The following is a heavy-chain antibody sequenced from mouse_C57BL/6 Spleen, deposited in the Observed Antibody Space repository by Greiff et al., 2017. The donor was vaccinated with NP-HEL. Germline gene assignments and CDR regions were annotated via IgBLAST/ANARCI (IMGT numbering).Heavy chain of an antibody. CDR1: GFNIKDDY. CDR2: IDPENGDT. V-gene: IGHV14-4*01. J-gene: IGHJ2*01. Sequence: VQLQQSGAELVRPGASVKLSCTASGFNIKDDYMHWVKQRPEQGLEWIGWIDPENGDTEYASKFQGKAPITADTSSNTAYLQLSSLTSEDTAVYYCTTWAFGAFDYWGQGTTLTVSS. CDR3: TTWAFGAFDY.